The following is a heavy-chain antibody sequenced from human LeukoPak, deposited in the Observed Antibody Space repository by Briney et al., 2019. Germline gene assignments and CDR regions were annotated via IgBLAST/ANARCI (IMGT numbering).Heavy chain of an antibody. V-gene: IGHV3-48*01. CDR2: ISSSSSTM. CDR3: AKGGPDYDFWSGPKYGMDV. CDR1: GFTFSSYS. J-gene: IGHJ6*02. Sequence: GGSLRLSCAASGFTFSSYSMNWVRQAPGKGLEWVSYISSSSSTMYYADSVKGRFTISRDNAKNSLYLQMNSLRAEDTAVYYCAKGGPDYDFWSGPKYGMDVWGQGTTVTVSS. D-gene: IGHD3-3*01.